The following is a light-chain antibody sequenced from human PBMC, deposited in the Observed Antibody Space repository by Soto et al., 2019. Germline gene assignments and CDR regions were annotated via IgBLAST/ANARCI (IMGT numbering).Light chain of an antibody. Sequence: QSVLTQPPSVSAAPGQRVTISCSGSSSNIRNNYVSWYQQLPGTAPKLLIYDNNNRPSGIPDRFSGSKSGTSATLGITGLQTGDEADYYCGAWDASLSAVVFGGGTKLTVL. CDR1: SSNIRNNY. J-gene: IGLJ2*01. CDR3: GAWDASLSAVV. CDR2: DNN. V-gene: IGLV1-51*01.